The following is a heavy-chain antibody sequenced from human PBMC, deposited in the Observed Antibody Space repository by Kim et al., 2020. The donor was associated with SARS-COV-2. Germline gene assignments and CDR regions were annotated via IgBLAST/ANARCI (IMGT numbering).Heavy chain of an antibody. V-gene: IGHV3-33*01. CDR1: GFTFSSYG. Sequence: GGSLRLSCAASGFTFSSYGMHWVRQAPGKGLEWVAVIWYDGSNKYYADSVKGRFTISRDNSKNTLYLQMNSLRAEDTAVYYCAREDIVATIGWGYYYYGMDVWGQGTTVTVSS. J-gene: IGHJ6*02. CDR2: IWYDGSNK. CDR3: AREDIVATIGWGYYYYGMDV. D-gene: IGHD5-12*01.